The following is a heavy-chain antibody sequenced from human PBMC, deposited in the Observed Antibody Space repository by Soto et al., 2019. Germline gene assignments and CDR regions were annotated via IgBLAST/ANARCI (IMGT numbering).Heavy chain of an antibody. V-gene: IGHV4-31*03. CDR2: IYSSGVT. CDR3: ARDGLLTGTTGGYFDL. J-gene: IGHJ2*01. CDR1: GDSISTGGHY. D-gene: IGHD1-7*01. Sequence: QVQLQESGPGLVKPSQTLSLTCTVSGDSISTGGHYWSWIRQHPGKGLERLAYIYSSGVTFYNPSLAGRLTISLDTSTDKFSLRLSSVTAADTAVYYCARDGLLTGTTGGYFDLWGRGTLVTVS.